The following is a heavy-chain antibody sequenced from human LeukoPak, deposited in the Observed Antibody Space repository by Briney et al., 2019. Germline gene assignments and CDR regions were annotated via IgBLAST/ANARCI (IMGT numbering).Heavy chain of an antibody. J-gene: IGHJ4*02. Sequence: SETLSLTCTVSGYSITSACYWGWIRQPPGKGLEWIGEINHSGSTNYNPSLKSRVTISVDTSKNQLSLKLSSVTAADTAVYFCARSGGLWLLTYYFDYWGQGTLVTVSS. CDR1: GYSITSACY. CDR2: INHSGST. V-gene: IGHV4-38-2*02. D-gene: IGHD3-22*01. CDR3: ARSGGLWLLTYYFDY.